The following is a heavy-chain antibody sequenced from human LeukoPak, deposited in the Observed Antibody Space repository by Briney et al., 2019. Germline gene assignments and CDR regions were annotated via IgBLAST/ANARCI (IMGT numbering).Heavy chain of an antibody. J-gene: IGHJ4*02. V-gene: IGHV4-59*01. CDR1: GGSISSYY. Sequence: PSGTLSLTCTVSGGSISSYYWSWIRQPPGKGLEWIGYIYYSGSTNYNPSLKSRVTISVDTSKNQFSLKLSSVTAADTAVYYCARGSITILGVYDYWGQGTLVTVSS. CDR3: ARGSITILGVYDY. CDR2: IYYSGST. D-gene: IGHD3-3*01.